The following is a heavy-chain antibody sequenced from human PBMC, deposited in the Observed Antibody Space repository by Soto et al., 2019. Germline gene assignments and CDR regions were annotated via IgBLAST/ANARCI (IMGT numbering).Heavy chain of an antibody. Sequence: EVQLVESGGGLVQPGGSLRLSCAASGFNFNSFEMNWVRQAPGKGLEWVSYINSGGSIVYYADSVKGRFTISRDNPKNSLYLQRNSLRAEDTAIYYCARDVAEWEQLGHFDYWGQGTLVTVSS. CDR2: INSGGSIV. CDR1: GFNFNSFE. CDR3: ARDVAEWEQLGHFDY. V-gene: IGHV3-48*03. J-gene: IGHJ4*02. D-gene: IGHD1-26*01.